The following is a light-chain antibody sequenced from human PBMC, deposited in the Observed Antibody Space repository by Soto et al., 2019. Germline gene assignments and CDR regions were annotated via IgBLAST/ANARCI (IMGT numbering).Light chain of an antibody. CDR3: SSYAGSNSYV. V-gene: IGLV2-8*01. CDR2: EVS. J-gene: IGLJ1*01. CDR1: RSDVGGYNF. Sequence: QSALTQPPSASGSPGQSVTISCTGTRSDVGGYNFVSWYQQHPGKAPKLMIYEVSQRPSGVPDRFSGSKSDNTASLTVSGLQAEDEAYYYCSSYAGSNSYVFGTGTKVTVL.